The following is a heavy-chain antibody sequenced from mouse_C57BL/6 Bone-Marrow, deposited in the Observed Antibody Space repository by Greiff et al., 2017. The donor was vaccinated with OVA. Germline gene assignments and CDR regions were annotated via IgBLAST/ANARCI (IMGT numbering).Heavy chain of an antibody. CDR2: INPSTGGT. J-gene: IGHJ3*01. CDR1: GYSFTGYY. CDR3: ASKPYDDGTPC. Sequence: EVKLQQSGPELVKPGASVKISCKASGYSFTGYYMNWVKQSPEKSLEWIGEINPSTGGTTYNQKFKAKATLTVDKSSSTAYMQLKSLTSEDSAVYYCASKPYDDGTPCWGQGTLVTVSA. V-gene: IGHV1-42*01. D-gene: IGHD2-12*01.